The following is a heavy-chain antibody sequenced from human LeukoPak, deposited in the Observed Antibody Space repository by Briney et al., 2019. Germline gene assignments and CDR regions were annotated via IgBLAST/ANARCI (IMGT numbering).Heavy chain of an antibody. CDR2: ISSSGSTI. J-gene: IGHJ4*02. Sequence: TGGSLRLSCAASGFTFSSYEMNWVRQAPGKGLEWVSYISSSGSTIYYADSVKGRFTISRDNAKNSLYLQMNSLRAEDTAVYYCARGVVAAIPGFDYWGQGTLVTVSS. V-gene: IGHV3-48*03. CDR1: GFTFSSYE. CDR3: ARGVVAAIPGFDY. D-gene: IGHD2-15*01.